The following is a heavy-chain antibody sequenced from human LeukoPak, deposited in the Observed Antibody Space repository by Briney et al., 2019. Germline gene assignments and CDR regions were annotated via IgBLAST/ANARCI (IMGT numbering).Heavy chain of an antibody. CDR2: ISYDGSNK. Sequence: QPGRSLRLSCAASGFTFSSYGMHWVRQAPGKGLEWVAAISYDGSNKYYADSVKGRFTISRDNSKNTLYLQMSSLRTEDTAVYYCARDRSRNYSCDYWGQGTLVSVSS. CDR1: GFTFSSYG. CDR3: ARDRSRNYSCDY. J-gene: IGHJ4*02. V-gene: IGHV3-30*03. D-gene: IGHD2-2*01.